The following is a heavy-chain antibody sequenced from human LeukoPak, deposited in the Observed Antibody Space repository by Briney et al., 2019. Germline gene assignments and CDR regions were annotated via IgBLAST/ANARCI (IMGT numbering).Heavy chain of an antibody. CDR3: VKERSGGFFDY. CDR1: GFTFSSYA. D-gene: IGHD1-26*01. V-gene: IGHV3-64D*09. J-gene: IGHJ4*02. CDR2: ISSSGGST. Sequence: PGGSLRLSCSASGFTFSSYAMHWVSQAPGKGLEYVSAISSSGGSTYYADLVKGRFTISRDNSKNTLYLQMSSLRPEDTAVYFCVKERSGGFFDYWGQGTLVTVSS.